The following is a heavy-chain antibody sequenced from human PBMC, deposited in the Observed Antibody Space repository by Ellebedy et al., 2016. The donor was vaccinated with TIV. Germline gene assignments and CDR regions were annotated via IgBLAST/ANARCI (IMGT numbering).Heavy chain of an antibody. V-gene: IGHV3-23*01. Sequence: GESLKISCVASGFTFSSYAMCWVRQAPGKGLEWVSTISDSGANTYFPDSVKGRFTISRDNSKNTLYLQMNSLRAEDTAVYYCAREWGRSAATFDYWGQGTLVTVSS. CDR2: ISDSGANT. CDR3: AREWGRSAATFDY. CDR1: GFTFSSYA. J-gene: IGHJ4*02. D-gene: IGHD3-16*01.